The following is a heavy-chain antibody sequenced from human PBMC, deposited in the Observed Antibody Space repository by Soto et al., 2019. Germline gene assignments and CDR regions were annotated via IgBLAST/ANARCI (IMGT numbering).Heavy chain of an antibody. CDR2: VYYSGTT. CDR1: GGSISSGGYY. D-gene: IGHD4-17*01. V-gene: IGHV4-61*08. Sequence: SETLSLTCTVSGGSISSGGYYWSWIRQHPGKGLEWIGYVYYSGTTNYNPSLKSRVTISVDLSKNQFSLRLSSVTTADTALYYCARTTAVPNTLRSRYFFDYWGQGTLVTVSS. CDR3: ARTTAVPNTLRSRYFFDY. J-gene: IGHJ4*02.